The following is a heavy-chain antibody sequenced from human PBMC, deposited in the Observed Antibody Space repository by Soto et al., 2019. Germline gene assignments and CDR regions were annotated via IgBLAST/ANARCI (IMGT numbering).Heavy chain of an antibody. J-gene: IGHJ4*02. CDR3: ARAYYDFWSPRGYFDY. Sequence: SETLSLTCTVSGGSISSYYWSWIRQPPGKGLEWIGYIYYSGSTNYNPSLKSGVTISVDTSKNQFALKLSSVTAADTAVYYCARAYYDFWSPRGYFDYWGQGTLVTVSS. CDR1: GGSISSYY. D-gene: IGHD3-3*01. V-gene: IGHV4-59*01. CDR2: IYYSGST.